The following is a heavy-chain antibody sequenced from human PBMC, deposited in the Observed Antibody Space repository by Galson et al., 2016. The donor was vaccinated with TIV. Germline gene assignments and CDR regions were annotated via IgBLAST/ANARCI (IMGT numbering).Heavy chain of an antibody. Sequence: SLRLSCAASGFTFRSYWMHWVRQAPGKGPMWVARINGDGSSSDYADSVEGRFTISRDNAKTTLSLQMNSLRAEDTAVYFCARALDYFNRSAYSYRSDFYYYAMDAWGLGTTVTVSS. CDR3: ARALDYFNRSAYSYRSDFYYYAMDA. CDR2: INGDGSSS. V-gene: IGHV3-74*01. J-gene: IGHJ6*02. CDR1: GFTFRSYW. D-gene: IGHD2/OR15-2a*01.